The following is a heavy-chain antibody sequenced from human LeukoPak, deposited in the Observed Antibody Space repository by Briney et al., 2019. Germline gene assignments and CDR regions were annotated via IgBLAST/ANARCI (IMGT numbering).Heavy chain of an antibody. CDR1: GGSISSYY. CDR2: IYYSGST. Sequence: SETLSLTCTVSGGSISSYYWSWIRQPPGKGLEWIGYIYYSGSTYYSPSLKSRVTISVDTSKNQFSLKLSSVTAADTAVYYCARDSSSWSGFDPWGQGTLVTVSS. CDR3: ARDSSSWSGFDP. J-gene: IGHJ5*02. V-gene: IGHV4-4*08. D-gene: IGHD6-13*01.